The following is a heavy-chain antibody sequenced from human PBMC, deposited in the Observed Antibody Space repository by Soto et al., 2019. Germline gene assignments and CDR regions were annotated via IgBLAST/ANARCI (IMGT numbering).Heavy chain of an antibody. CDR3: AKDPKYCSSTSCYS. CDR2: ISGSGGST. V-gene: IGHV3-23*01. J-gene: IGHJ5*02. Sequence: PGGFLRLSCAASGFTFSSYAMSWVRQATGKGLEWVSAISGSGGSTYYADSVKGRFTISRDNSKNTLYLQMNSLRAEDTAVYYCAKDPKYCSSTSCYSWGQGTLVTVSS. CDR1: GFTFSSYA. D-gene: IGHD2-2*01.